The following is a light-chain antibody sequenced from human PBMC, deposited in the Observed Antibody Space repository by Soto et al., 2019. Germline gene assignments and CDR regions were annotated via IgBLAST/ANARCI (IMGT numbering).Light chain of an antibody. V-gene: IGKV3-11*01. J-gene: IGKJ4*01. CDR3: QQRSNWPPLT. Sequence: EIVLTQSPAALSLSPGDRATLSCRASQSVSKYLAWYQQKPGQAPRLLIYDASNRATGIPARFSGSGSGTDFTLTISSLEAEDFAVYYCQQRSNWPPLTFGGGTKVEIK. CDR1: QSVSKY. CDR2: DAS.